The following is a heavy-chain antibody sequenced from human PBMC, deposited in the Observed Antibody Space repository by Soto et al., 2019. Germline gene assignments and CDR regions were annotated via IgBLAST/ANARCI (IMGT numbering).Heavy chain of an antibody. CDR3: ARIGYCSGGSCWLFDY. V-gene: IGHV4-34*01. Sequence: SETLSLTCAVYGGSFSGYYWSWIRQPPGKGLEWIGEINHSGSTNYNPSLKSRVTISVDTSKNQFSLKLSSVTAADTAVYYCARIGYCSGGSCWLFDYWGQGTLVTVSS. D-gene: IGHD2-15*01. CDR2: INHSGST. CDR1: GGSFSGYY. J-gene: IGHJ4*02.